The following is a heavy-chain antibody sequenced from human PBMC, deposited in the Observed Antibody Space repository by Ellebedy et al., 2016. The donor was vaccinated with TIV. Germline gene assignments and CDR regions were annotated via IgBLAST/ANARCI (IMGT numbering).Heavy chain of an antibody. CDR2: IIHDGSVT. D-gene: IGHD6-13*01. V-gene: IGHV3-23*01. CDR1: GFTFISYA. CDR3: GRDGVTGNSRWDWLDP. J-gene: IGHJ5*02. Sequence: GDSLKISCAASGFTFISYAMTWVRQAPGKGLEWVSSIIHDGSVTYYADSVKGRFTISRDNSRNTLYLQMNSLRAEDSATYFCGRDGVTGNSRWDWLDPWGQGSLVTVSS.